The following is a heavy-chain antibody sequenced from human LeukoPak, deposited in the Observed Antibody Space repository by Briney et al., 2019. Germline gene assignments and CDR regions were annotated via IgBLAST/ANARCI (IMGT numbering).Heavy chain of an antibody. CDR2: ISGSGVST. Sequence: GGSLRLSCAASGFSFSSYGMSWVRQAPGKGLEWVSSISGSGVSTYYADSVKGRFAISRVNSKNTLYLQMNSLRAEDTAVYYCAKGHDDFWSGHDYWGQGTLVTVSS. CDR1: GFSFSSYG. V-gene: IGHV3-23*01. J-gene: IGHJ4*02. D-gene: IGHD3-3*01. CDR3: AKGHDDFWSGHDY.